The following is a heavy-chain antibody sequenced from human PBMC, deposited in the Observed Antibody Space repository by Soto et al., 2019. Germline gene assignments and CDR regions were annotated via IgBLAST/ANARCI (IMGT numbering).Heavy chain of an antibody. V-gene: IGHV3-30*18. J-gene: IGHJ4*02. Sequence: GGSLRLSCAASGFTFSSYGMHWVRQAPGKGLEWVAVISYDGSNKYYADSVKGRFTISRDNSKNTLYLQMNSLRAEDTAVYYWAKDDSGSYYRPYYFDYWGQGTLVTVSS. D-gene: IGHD1-26*01. CDR3: AKDDSGSYYRPYYFDY. CDR1: GFTFSSYG. CDR2: ISYDGSNK.